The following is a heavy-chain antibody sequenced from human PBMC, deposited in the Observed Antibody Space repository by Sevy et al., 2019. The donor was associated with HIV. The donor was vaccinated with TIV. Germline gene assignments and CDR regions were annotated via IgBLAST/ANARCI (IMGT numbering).Heavy chain of an antibody. CDR3: ARFLSTTYYYYHAMDV. D-gene: IGHD2-2*01. V-gene: IGHV1-8*01. J-gene: IGHJ6*02. Sequence: ASVKVSCKASGYTFTTYDINWVRQATGQGLEWMGWMNPNSGNTGYPQKFQGRVTMTRNTSIETAYMELSSLRSEDTAVYYCARFLSTTYYYYHAMDVWGQGTTVIVSS. CDR1: GYTFTTYD. CDR2: MNPNSGNT.